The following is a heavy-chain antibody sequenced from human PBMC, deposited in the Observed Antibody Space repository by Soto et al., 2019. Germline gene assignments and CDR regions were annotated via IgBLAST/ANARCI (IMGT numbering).Heavy chain of an antibody. CDR3: ERDWAGDYIWGSYRPFVY. V-gene: IGHV1-18*01. D-gene: IGHD3-16*02. J-gene: IGHJ4*02. CDR1: GYIFTSYG. CDR2: ITAYNGNT. Sequence: QVQLVQSGAEVKKPGASVKVSCKASGYIFTSYGISWVRQAPGQGLEWMGWITAYNGNTSYAQKFQGRVTMTTDTSTGTAYMELRSLRSDDTAVYYCERDWAGDYIWGSYRPFVYWGQGTLVTVSS.